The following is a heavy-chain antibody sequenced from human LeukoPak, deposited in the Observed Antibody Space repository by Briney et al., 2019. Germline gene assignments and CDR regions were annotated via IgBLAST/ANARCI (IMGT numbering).Heavy chain of an antibody. Sequence: SETLSLTCTVSGGSISSSSYYWGWIRQPPGKGLEWIGSIYYSGSTYYNPSLKSRVTISVDTSKNQFSLKLSSVTAADTAVYYCASEDKLSFYFDYWGQGTLVTVSS. D-gene: IGHD3-16*02. CDR1: GGSISSSSYY. CDR2: IYYSGST. CDR3: ASEDKLSFYFDY. V-gene: IGHV4-39*07. J-gene: IGHJ4*02.